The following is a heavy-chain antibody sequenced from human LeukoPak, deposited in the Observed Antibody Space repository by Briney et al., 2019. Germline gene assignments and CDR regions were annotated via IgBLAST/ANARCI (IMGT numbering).Heavy chain of an antibody. V-gene: IGHV1-69*05. CDR2: IIPIFGTA. CDR3: ARDSTLNYYYDSSGLNYHYYMDV. D-gene: IGHD3-22*01. Sequence: PGSSVKVSCKASGGTFSSYAISWVRQAPGQGLEWMGGIIPIFGTANYAQKFQGRVTITTDESTSTAYMELSSLRSEDTAVYYCARDSTLNYYYDSSGLNYHYYMDVWGKGTTVTVSS. CDR1: GGTFSSYA. J-gene: IGHJ6*03.